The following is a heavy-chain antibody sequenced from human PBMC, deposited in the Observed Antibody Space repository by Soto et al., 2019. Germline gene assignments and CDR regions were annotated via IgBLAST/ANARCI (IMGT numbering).Heavy chain of an antibody. V-gene: IGHV3-7*01. Sequence: ELQLVEFGGGLVQPGGSRRLSCAVSGFIFRNHWRAWARQTPGKGLEWVALIKQDGSETYYMDSVRGRFTISRDNAKNSLYLQMNSLRADDTAVYYCTRDWDSWGQGTLVTVSS. CDR2: IKQDGSET. CDR1: GFIFRNHW. CDR3: TRDWDS. J-gene: IGHJ4*02.